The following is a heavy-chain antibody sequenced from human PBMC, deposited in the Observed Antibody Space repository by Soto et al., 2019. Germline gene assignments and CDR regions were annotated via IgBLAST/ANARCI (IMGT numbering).Heavy chain of an antibody. Sequence: SVKVSCKASGFTFTSSAFQWVRQARGQRLEWIGWIAVGSGYTNYAQSFQDRVTLTRDMSTATTYMELSRLTSEDTAIYYCAADATAWQQMVPSDYWGQGTLVTVSS. CDR2: IAVGSGYT. D-gene: IGHD2-8*01. J-gene: IGHJ4*02. V-gene: IGHV1-58*01. CDR1: GFTFTSSA. CDR3: AADATAWQQMVPSDY.